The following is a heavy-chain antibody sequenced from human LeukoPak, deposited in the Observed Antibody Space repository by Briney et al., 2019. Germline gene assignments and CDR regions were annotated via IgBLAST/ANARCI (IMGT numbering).Heavy chain of an antibody. D-gene: IGHD1-26*01. CDR3: ARLKPGSYYPSFDY. Sequence: SETLSLTCAVSGGSISSSNWWSWVRQPPGKGLEWIGEIYHSGSTNYNPPLKSRVTISVDKSKNQFSLKLSSVTAADTAVYYCARLKPGSYYPSFDYWGQGTLVTVSS. CDR1: GGSISSSNW. V-gene: IGHV4-4*02. J-gene: IGHJ4*02. CDR2: IYHSGST.